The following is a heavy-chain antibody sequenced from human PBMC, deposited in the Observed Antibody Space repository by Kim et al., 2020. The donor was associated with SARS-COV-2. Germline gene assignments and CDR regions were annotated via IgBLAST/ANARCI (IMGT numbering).Heavy chain of an antibody. Sequence: SVKVSCKASGGTFSSYAISWVRQAPGQGLEWMGGIIPIFGTANYAQKFQGRVTITADESTSTAYMELSSLRSEDTAVYYCARGEYCSSTSCYPNYYYYYGMDVWGQGTTVTVSS. CDR1: GGTFSSYA. CDR3: ARGEYCSSTSCYPNYYYYYGMDV. J-gene: IGHJ6*02. V-gene: IGHV1-69*13. D-gene: IGHD2-2*01. CDR2: IIPIFGTA.